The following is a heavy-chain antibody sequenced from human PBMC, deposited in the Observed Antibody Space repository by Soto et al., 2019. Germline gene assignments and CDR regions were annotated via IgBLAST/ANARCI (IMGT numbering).Heavy chain of an antibody. J-gene: IGHJ4*02. D-gene: IGHD3-3*01. CDR2: VFFSGST. Sequence: PSETLSLTCTVSGGSINSDYWSWIRQSPGKGLEWIGYVFFSGSTNYNHSFKSRVTISIGTSKTQFSLKLSSVTAADTAVYYCARVQTLFGIINVFDYWGQGTLVTVSS. V-gene: IGHV4-59*12. CDR1: GGSINSDY. CDR3: ARVQTLFGIINVFDY.